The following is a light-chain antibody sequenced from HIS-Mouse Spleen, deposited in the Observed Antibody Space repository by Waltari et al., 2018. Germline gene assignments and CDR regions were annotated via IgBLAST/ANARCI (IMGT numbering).Light chain of an antibody. CDR3: SSYTSSSFNVV. J-gene: IGLJ2*01. Sequence: QSALTQPASVSGSPGQSITISCTGTSRDVGGYNYVSWYQQHPGKAPKLMIYVVSNRPSGVSNRFSGSKSGNTASLTISGLQAEDEADYYCSSYTSSSFNVVFGGGTKLTVL. V-gene: IGLV2-14*03. CDR1: SRDVGGYNY. CDR2: VVS.